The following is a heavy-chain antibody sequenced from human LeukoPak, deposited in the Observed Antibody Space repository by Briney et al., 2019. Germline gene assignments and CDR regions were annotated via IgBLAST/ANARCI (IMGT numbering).Heavy chain of an antibody. V-gene: IGHV3-21*01. Sequence: GGSLRLSCAASGFTFSSYSMNWVRQAPGKGLEWVSSISSSSSYIYYADSVKGRFTISRDNAKNSLYLQMNSLRAEDTAVYYCARAKRQQLVLGNWFDPWGQGTLVTVSS. CDR2: ISSSSSYI. D-gene: IGHD6-13*01. CDR3: ARAKRQQLVLGNWFDP. CDR1: GFTFSSYS. J-gene: IGHJ5*02.